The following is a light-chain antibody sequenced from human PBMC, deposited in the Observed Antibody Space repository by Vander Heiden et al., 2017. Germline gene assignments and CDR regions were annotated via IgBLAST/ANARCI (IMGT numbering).Light chain of an antibody. V-gene: IGKV3-15*01. CDR1: QSVSSN. Sequence: EIVMTQSPATLSVSPGERATLSCRASQSVSSNLAWYQQKPGQAPRLLIYGASTRATGIPARFSGSGSGTEFTLTISSLQSEDFAVYYCQQYNNWPRTCSQGTKQEIK. CDR2: GAS. CDR3: QQYNNWPRT. J-gene: IGKJ2*01.